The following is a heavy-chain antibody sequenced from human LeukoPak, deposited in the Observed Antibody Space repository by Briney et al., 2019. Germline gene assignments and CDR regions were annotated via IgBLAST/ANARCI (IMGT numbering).Heavy chain of an antibody. CDR3: ARSAPNFGLVDWFDP. CDR2: IYPGDSDT. V-gene: IGHV5-51*01. CDR1: GYSFTSYW. Sequence: ESLKISCKGSGYSFTSYWIGWVRQMPGKGLEWMGIIYPGDSDTRYSPSFQGQVTISADKSISTAYLQWSSLKASDTAMYYCARSAPNFGLVDWFDPWGQGTLVTVSS. D-gene: IGHD3-16*01. J-gene: IGHJ5*02.